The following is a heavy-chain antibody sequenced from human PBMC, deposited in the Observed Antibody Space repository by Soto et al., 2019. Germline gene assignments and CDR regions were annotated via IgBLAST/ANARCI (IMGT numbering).Heavy chain of an antibody. CDR2: IYYSGST. CDR1: GGSISSYY. D-gene: IGHD1-20*01. J-gene: IGHJ5*02. Sequence: SETLSLTCTVSGGSISSYYWSWIRQPPGKGLEWIGYIYYSGSTNYNPSLKSRVTISVDTSKNQFSLKLSSVTAADTAVYYCARDLRGIGFDPWGQGTLVTVSS. CDR3: ARDLRGIGFDP. V-gene: IGHV4-59*01.